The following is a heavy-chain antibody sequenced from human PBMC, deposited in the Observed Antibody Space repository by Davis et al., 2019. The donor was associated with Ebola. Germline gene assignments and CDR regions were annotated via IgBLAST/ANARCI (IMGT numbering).Heavy chain of an antibody. CDR3: AREAVWRFDP. J-gene: IGHJ5*02. CDR2: IRQDGSEK. D-gene: IGHD3-16*01. CDR1: GFSFSSHW. V-gene: IGHV3-7*03. Sequence: GESLKISCAASGFSFSSHWMSWVHQAPGKGLEWVANIRQDGSEKHYVDSVKGRFTISRDNAKNSLYLQMNSLRAEDTAVYYCAREAVWRFDPWGQGTLVTVSS.